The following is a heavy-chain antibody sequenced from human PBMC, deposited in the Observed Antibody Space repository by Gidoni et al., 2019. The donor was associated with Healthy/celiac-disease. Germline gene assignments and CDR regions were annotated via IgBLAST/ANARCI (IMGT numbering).Heavy chain of an antibody. D-gene: IGHD2-15*01. CDR2: ISGSGGST. J-gene: IGHJ4*02. CDR1: GFTFSSYA. V-gene: IGHV3-23*01. CDR3: AKGCLGGGSCYSSD. Sequence: EVPLLESGGGLVQPGGSLRLSCAASGFTFSSYAMSWVRQAPGKGLEWFSAISGSGGSTYYADSLKGRFTISRDNSKNTLYLQMNSLRAEDTAVYYCAKGCLGGGSCYSSDWGQGTLVTVSS.